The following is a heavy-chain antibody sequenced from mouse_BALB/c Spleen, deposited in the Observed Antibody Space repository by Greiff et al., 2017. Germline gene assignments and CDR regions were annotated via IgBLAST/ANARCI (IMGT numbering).Heavy chain of an antibody. J-gene: IGHJ2*01. CDR3: ARPLITTVVALYYFDY. Sequence: EVMLVESGVGLVKPGGSLKLSCAASGFAFSSYDMSWVRQTPEKRLEWVAYISSGGGSTYYPDTVKGRFTISRDNAKNTLYLQMSSLKSEDTAMYYCARPLITTVVALYYFDYWGQGTTLTVSS. CDR2: ISSGGGST. V-gene: IGHV5-12-1*01. D-gene: IGHD1-1*01. CDR1: GFAFSSYD.